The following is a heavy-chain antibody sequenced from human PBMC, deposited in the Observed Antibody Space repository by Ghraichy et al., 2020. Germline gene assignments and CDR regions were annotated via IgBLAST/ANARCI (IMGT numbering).Heavy chain of an antibody. CDR2: ISSSSSTI. D-gene: IGHD2-2*02. CDR3: ARDLISYSDPFDY. J-gene: IGHJ4*02. V-gene: IGHV3-48*02. CDR1: GFTFSSYS. Sequence: GESLNISCAASGFTFSSYSMNWVRQAPGKGLEWVSYISSSSSTIYYADSVKGRFTISRDNAKNSLYLQMNSLRDEDTAVYYCARDLISYSDPFDYWGQGTLVTVSS.